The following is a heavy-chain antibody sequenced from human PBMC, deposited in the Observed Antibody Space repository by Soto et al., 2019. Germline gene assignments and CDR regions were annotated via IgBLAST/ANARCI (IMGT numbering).Heavy chain of an antibody. V-gene: IGHV4-59*08. CDR2: IHYSGST. Sequence: SETLSLTCTVSGGSMNNNYWSWIRQPPGKGPEWIGNIHYSGSTNYNPSLKSRVTISVDTSKNQFSLRLSSVTAAETAVYYCARHSYYSNPLRFDPWGQGTLVTVSS. D-gene: IGHD4-4*01. CDR1: GGSMNNNY. CDR3: ARHSYYSNPLRFDP. J-gene: IGHJ5*02.